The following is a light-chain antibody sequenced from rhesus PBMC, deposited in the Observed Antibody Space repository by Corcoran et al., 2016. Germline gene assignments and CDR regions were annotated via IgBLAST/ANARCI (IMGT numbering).Light chain of an antibody. V-gene: IGKV1-22*01. CDR3: LQYTSSPYS. Sequence: DIQMTQSPSSLSASVGDKVTITCRASQGISSWLAWDQQKPGKAPKLLIYKASNLQGGVPSRFSGSGSGTDFTLPISSLQPEDFATYYCLQYTSSPYSFGQGTKVEIK. CDR2: KAS. CDR1: QGISSW. J-gene: IGKJ2*01.